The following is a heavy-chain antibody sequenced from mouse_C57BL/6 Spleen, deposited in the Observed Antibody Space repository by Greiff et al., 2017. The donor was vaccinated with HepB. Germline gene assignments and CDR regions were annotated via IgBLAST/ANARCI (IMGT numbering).Heavy chain of an antibody. V-gene: IGHV1-80*01. J-gene: IGHJ2*01. CDR2: IYPGDGDT. D-gene: IGHD4-1*01. CDR1: GYAFSSYW. Sequence: QVQLQQSGAELVKPGASVKISCKASGYAFSSYWMNWVKQRPGKGLEWIGQIYPGDGDTNYNGKFKGKATLTADKSSSTAYMQLSSLTSEDSAVYFCARRELGERYFDYWGQGTTLTVSS. CDR3: ARRELGERYFDY.